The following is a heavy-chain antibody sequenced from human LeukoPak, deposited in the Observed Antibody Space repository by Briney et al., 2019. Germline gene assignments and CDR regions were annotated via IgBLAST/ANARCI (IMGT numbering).Heavy chain of an antibody. J-gene: IGHJ4*02. CDR3: ARDASASWDYFDY. D-gene: IGHD6-25*01. CDR2: ISSSSSYI. V-gene: IGHV3-21*01. CDR1: GFTFSSYS. Sequence: GGSLRLSCAASGFTFSSYSMNWVRQAPGKGLEWVSSISSSSSYIYYADSVKGRFTISRDNAKNSLYLQTNSLRAEDTAVYYCARDASASWDYFDYWGQGTLVTVSS.